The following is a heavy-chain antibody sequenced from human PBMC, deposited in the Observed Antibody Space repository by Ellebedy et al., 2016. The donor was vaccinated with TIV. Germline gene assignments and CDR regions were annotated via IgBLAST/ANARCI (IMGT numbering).Heavy chain of an antibody. Sequence: GESLKISXKGSGYSFTSYWIGWVRQMPGKGLEWMGIIYPGDSDTRYSPSFQGQVTISADKSISTAYLQWSSLKASDTAMYYCARLGGSGSYSYYYYGMDVWGQGTTVTVSS. CDR1: GYSFTSYW. J-gene: IGHJ6*02. V-gene: IGHV5-51*01. D-gene: IGHD3-10*01. CDR2: IYPGDSDT. CDR3: ARLGGSGSYSYYYYGMDV.